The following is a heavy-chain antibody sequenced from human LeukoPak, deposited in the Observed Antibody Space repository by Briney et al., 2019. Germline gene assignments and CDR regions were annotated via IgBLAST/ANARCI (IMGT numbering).Heavy chain of an antibody. J-gene: IGHJ6*02. Sequence: SVKVSCKTSGGTFNNYAINWVRQAPGQGLEWMGGIIPLLRTANYAQNFQGRVTITADESTRTAYMELSSLRSEDTAVYYCARIMEYCSSTSCYYGMDVWGQGTTVTVSS. CDR2: IIPLLRTA. D-gene: IGHD2-2*01. V-gene: IGHV1-69*13. CDR1: GGTFNNYA. CDR3: ARIMEYCSSTSCYYGMDV.